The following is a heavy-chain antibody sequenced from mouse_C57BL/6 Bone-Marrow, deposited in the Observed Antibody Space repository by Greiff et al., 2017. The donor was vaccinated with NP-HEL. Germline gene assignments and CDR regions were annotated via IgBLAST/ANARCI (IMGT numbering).Heavy chain of an antibody. D-gene: IGHD4-1*01. V-gene: IGHV1-22*01. CDR1: GYTFTDYN. CDR2: INPNNGGT. J-gene: IGHJ3*01. CDR3: DPNCAFAY. Sequence: VQLQQSGPELVKPGASVKMSCKASGYTFTDYNMHWVKQSHGKSLEWIGYINPNNGGTSYNQKFKGKATLTVNKSSSTAYMELRSLASEDSAVYYWDPNCAFAYWGQGTLVTVSA.